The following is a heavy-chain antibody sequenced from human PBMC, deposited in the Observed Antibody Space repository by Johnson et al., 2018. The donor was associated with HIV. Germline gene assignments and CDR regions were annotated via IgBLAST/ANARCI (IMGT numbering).Heavy chain of an antibody. CDR3: TTYSIIHAFDI. J-gene: IGHJ3*02. D-gene: IGHD6-13*01. Sequence: VQLVESGGGLVKPGESLRLSCAASGFSFSNAWMNWVRQAPGKGLEWVGRIKSKTDGGTTDFAAPVKGRFSISRDDSKNTLYLQMNSLKTEDTAVYYCTTYSIIHAFDIWGQGTMVTVSS. V-gene: IGHV3-15*01. CDR2: IKSKTDGGTT. CDR1: GFSFSNAW.